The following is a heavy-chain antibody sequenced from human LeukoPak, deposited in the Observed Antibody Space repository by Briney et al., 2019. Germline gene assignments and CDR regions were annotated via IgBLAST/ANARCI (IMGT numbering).Heavy chain of an antibody. CDR3: AKAADSSSSLTFDY. D-gene: IGHD6-6*01. Sequence: GGTLRLSCAASGFTFSSYGMSWVRQAPGKGLEWVSAISGSGGSTYYADSVKGRFTISRDNSKNTLYLQMNSLRAEDTAVYYCAKAADSSSSLTFDYWGQGTLVTVSS. CDR2: ISGSGGST. J-gene: IGHJ4*02. V-gene: IGHV3-23*01. CDR1: GFTFSSYG.